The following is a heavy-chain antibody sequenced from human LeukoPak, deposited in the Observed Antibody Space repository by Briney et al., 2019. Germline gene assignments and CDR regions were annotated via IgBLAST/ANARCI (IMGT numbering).Heavy chain of an antibody. CDR3: VRDFRSADY. V-gene: IGHV3-74*01. Sequence: GGSLRLSCAASGFTFSTYCMHWVRQAPGKGPMWVSRICPDGTVTNYADSAKARFIISRDNARNTVYLQMNSLRVKDTAVYYCVRDFRSADYWGQGTLVTVSS. CDR2: ICPDGTVT. J-gene: IGHJ4*02. CDR1: GFTFSTYC.